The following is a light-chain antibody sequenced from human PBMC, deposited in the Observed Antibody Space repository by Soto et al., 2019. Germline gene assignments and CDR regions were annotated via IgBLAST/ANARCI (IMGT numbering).Light chain of an antibody. CDR2: DAS. Sequence: DIQMTLSLSSLSATVGNRVTITCRASQSISTYLNWYQKKPGKAPNLLIYDASRLQSGVPSRFSGSGGGTDFTLSISSVQPEDFATYFCQQSYRDPITFGQGTRLEI. CDR1: QSISTY. J-gene: IGKJ5*01. CDR3: QQSYRDPIT. V-gene: IGKV1-39*01.